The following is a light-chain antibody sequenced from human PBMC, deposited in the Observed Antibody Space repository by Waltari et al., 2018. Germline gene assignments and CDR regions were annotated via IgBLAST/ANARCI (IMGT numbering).Light chain of an antibody. CDR1: QGFSTY. Sequence: DIQMTQSPSSLSASAGDTVTITCRASQGFSTYLNWYQQKPGKPPKRLIYETSNLESGVPSRFSGIGSGTDFTLTISSLQPEDFATYYCLQYNSHPWTFGQGTKLEIK. CDR2: ETS. CDR3: LQYNSHPWT. J-gene: IGKJ1*01. V-gene: IGKV1-17*01.